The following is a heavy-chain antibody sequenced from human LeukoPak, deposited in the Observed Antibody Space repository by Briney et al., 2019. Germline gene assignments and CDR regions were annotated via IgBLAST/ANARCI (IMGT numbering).Heavy chain of an antibody. J-gene: IGHJ4*02. CDR1: GFTSGIYA. CDR2: FSGGGDS. Sequence: GGSLRLSCAASGFTSGIYAVSWVRQAPGKGLEWVSAFSGGGDSYYADSVKGRFTISRDNSKKILYLQMNSLRAEDTAVYYCAKERDYGPADYWGQGTLVTVSS. D-gene: IGHD4/OR15-4a*01. V-gene: IGHV3-23*01. CDR3: AKERDYGPADY.